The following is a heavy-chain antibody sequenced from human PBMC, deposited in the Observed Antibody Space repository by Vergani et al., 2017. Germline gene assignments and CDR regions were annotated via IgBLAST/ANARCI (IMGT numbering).Heavy chain of an antibody. CDR3: ARDLRLLYNRFDP. J-gene: IGHJ5*02. CDR1: GFTFNQYV. D-gene: IGHD1-14*01. Sequence: QVQLVESGGGVVQPGRSLRLSCAASGFTFNQYVMHWVRQAPGKGLEWVAVTWYDGNNKPYADSVKGRFTISRDNSKSTMYLQMNSLRDEDTGVYYCARDLRLLYNRFDPWGQGTLVTVSS. CDR2: TWYDGNNK. V-gene: IGHV3-33*01.